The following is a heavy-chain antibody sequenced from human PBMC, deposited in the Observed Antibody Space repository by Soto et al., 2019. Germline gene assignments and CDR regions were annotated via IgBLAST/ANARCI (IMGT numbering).Heavy chain of an antibody. CDR3: AREIERLLGY. CDR2: ISYDGRNK. Sequence: QVQLVESGGGVVQPGRSLRLSCAASGFTFSSYAMHWVRQAPDKGLEWVAVISYDGRNKYYADSVKGRFTISRDTSKNTLYLQRNSLRSEDTAVYYCAREIERLLGYWGQGTLVTVSS. J-gene: IGHJ4*02. D-gene: IGHD3-3*01. CDR1: GFTFSSYA. V-gene: IGHV3-30*04.